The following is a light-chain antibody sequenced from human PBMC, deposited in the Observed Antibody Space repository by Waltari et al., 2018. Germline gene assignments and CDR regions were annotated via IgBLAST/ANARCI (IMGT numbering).Light chain of an antibody. CDR3: HQRGSWPIT. Sequence: VLTQSPATLSLSPGAGATLSCRASQSISTYLAWFQQRPGQAPRLLIYDASNRAAGVPARFSGSGSGTDFTLSISSREPEDFAVYYCHQRGSWPITFGQGTRLEIK. CDR1: QSISTY. CDR2: DAS. J-gene: IGKJ5*01. V-gene: IGKV3-11*01.